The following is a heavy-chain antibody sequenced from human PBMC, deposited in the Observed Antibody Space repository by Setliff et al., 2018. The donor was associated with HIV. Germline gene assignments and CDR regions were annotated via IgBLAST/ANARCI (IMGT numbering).Heavy chain of an antibody. Sequence: EASVKVSCKASRSTFNSHTINWVRQAPGQGLDWMGRIIPILGVANYAQRFQGKVTITADKSTSTAYMELTSLRSEDTALYYCARDLGSEQWLPDAFDICGQGTMVTVSS. CDR1: RSTFNSHT. V-gene: IGHV1-69*04. CDR2: IIPILGVA. D-gene: IGHD6-19*01. J-gene: IGHJ3*02. CDR3: ARDLGSEQWLPDAFDI.